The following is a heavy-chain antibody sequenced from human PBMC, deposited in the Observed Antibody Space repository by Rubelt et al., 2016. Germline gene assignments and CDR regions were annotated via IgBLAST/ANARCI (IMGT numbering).Heavy chain of an antibody. CDR3: ARCAIGGRSSAYLYDY. V-gene: IGHV1-2*02. J-gene: IGHJ4*02. Sequence: QVQLVQSGAEVKKPGASVKVSCKASGYTFTGYYMHWVRQAPGQGLEWMGWINPNSGGTNYAPKVTGRGTMTRDTSMSTAYMELSRLRCDETAVYYCARCAIGGRSSAYLYDYWGQGTLVTVSS. CDR2: INPNSGGT. D-gene: IGHD3-22*01. CDR1: GYTFTGYY.